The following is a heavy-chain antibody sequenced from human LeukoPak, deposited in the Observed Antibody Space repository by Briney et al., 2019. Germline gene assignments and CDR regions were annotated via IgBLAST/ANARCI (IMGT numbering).Heavy chain of an antibody. CDR1: GFTFSSYD. CDR3: VRDRDV. V-gene: IGHV3-33*01. CDR2: IWYDGINK. J-gene: IGHJ4*02. Sequence: GGSLRLSCAASGFTFSSYDMDWVRQAPGKGLEWVAVIWYDGINKYYVDSVKGRFTISRDNSKNTLYLQMNSLRAEDTAVYYCVRDRDVWGQGTLVTVSS.